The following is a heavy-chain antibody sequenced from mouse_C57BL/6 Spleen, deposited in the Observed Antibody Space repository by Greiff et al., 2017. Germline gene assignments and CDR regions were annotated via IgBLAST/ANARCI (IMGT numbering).Heavy chain of an antibody. J-gene: IGHJ4*01. D-gene: IGHD1-1*01. CDR3: ARHPATTVVDAMDY. V-gene: IGHV5-6*01. CDR1: GFTFSSYG. CDR2: ISSGGSYT. Sequence: EVMLVESGGDLVKPGGSLKLSCAASGFTFSSYGMSWVRQTPDKRLEWVATISSGGSYTYYPDSVKGRFTISRDNAKNTLYLQMSSLKSEDTAMYYCARHPATTVVDAMDYWGQRTSVTVSS.